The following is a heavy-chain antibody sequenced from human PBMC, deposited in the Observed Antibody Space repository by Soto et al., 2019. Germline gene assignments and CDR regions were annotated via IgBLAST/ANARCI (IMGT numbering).Heavy chain of an antibody. Sequence: QVQLVESGGGVVQPGRSLRLSCVASGFSFTTYPMHWFRQAPGRGLEWVAVISYDGKNKYYGDSVKGRFTISRDNSKNTLYLEMNNLGGEDTAVFYCARGGNRPRWYYFDYWGQGVLVTVSS. CDR2: ISYDGKNK. CDR3: ARGGNRPRWYYFDY. D-gene: IGHD1-20*01. V-gene: IGHV3-30*04. J-gene: IGHJ4*02. CDR1: GFSFTTYP.